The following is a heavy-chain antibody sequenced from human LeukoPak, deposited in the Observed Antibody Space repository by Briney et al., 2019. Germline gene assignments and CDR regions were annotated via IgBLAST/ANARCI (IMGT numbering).Heavy chain of an antibody. D-gene: IGHD3-3*01. CDR2: IYYSGST. J-gene: IGHJ6*03. V-gene: IGHV4-59*01. CDR1: GGSISSYY. Sequence: ASETLSLTCTVSGGSISSYYWSWIRQPPGKGLEWIGYIYYSGSTNYNPSLKSRVTISVDTSKNQFSLKLSSVTAADTAVYYCARDFWSGYPYYYYMDVWGKGTTVTVSS. CDR3: ARDFWSGYPYYYYMDV.